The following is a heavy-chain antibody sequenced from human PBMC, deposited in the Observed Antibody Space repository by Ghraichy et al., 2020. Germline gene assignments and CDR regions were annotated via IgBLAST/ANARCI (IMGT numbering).Heavy chain of an antibody. CDR1: GGSFSGYY. CDR3: ARVQRRSYCSSTSCYNGRYNWFDP. J-gene: IGHJ5*02. Sequence: SQTLSLTCAVYGGSFSGYYWSWIRQPPGKGLEWIGEINHSGSTNYNPSLKSRVTISVDTSKNQFSLKLSSVTAADTAVYYCARVQRRSYCSSTSCYNGRYNWFDPWGQGTLVTVSS. CDR2: INHSGST. D-gene: IGHD2-2*02. V-gene: IGHV4-34*01.